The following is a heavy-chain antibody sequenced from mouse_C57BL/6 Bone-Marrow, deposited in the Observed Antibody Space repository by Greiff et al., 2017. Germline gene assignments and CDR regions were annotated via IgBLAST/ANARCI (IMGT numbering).Heavy chain of an antibody. CDR2: IDPEDGDP. V-gene: IGHV14-1*01. D-gene: IGHD1-1*01. CDR1: GFNIKDYY. Sequence: VQLKESGAELVRPGASVTLSCTASGFNIKDYYMHWVKLRPEQGLEWIGRIDPEDGDPEYAPPFQGKATMTADTSSNTAYLQLSSLTSEDTAVYYCTTREFTTVVDTPPWFAYWGQGTLVTVSA. CDR3: TTREFTTVVDTPPWFAY. J-gene: IGHJ3*01.